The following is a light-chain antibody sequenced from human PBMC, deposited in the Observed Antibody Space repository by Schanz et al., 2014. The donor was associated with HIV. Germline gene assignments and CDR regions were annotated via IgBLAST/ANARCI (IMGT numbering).Light chain of an antibody. CDR1: QSVSSK. V-gene: IGKV3-20*01. Sequence: EIVMTQSPATLSVSPGERATLSCGASQSVSSKLAWYQQKPGQAPRLLIYGASSRATGIPDRFSGSGSGTDFTLTISRLEPEDFAVYYCQQYGSSPLTFGPGTKVDIK. CDR2: GAS. J-gene: IGKJ3*01. CDR3: QQYGSSPLT.